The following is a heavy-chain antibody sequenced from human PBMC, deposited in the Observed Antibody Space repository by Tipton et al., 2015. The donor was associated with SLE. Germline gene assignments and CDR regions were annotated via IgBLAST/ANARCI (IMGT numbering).Heavy chain of an antibody. V-gene: IGHV4-39*07. CDR3: ARPLGYCRSGSCYAGTNWLDP. CDR1: GGSISSSSYY. CDR2: IYYSGTT. J-gene: IGHJ5*02. D-gene: IGHD2-2*01. Sequence: GLVKPSETLSLTCTVSGGSISSSSYYWGWIRQPPGKGLQWIGSIYYSGTTYYNPSLKSRVTISVDTSKNQFSLKLTSVTAADTAVYHCARPLGYCRSGSCYAGTNWLDPWGQGTLVTVSS.